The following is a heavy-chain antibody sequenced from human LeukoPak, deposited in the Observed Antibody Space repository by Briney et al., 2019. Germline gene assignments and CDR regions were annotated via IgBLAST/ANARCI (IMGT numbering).Heavy chain of an antibody. CDR1: GGSISSYY. CDR3: ARVAHSRGGSWWSPSNDAFDI. J-gene: IGHJ3*02. CDR2: IYYSGST. Sequence: PSETLSLTCTVSGGSISSYYWSWIRQPPGKGLEWIGYIYYSGSTNYNPSLKSRVTISVDTSNNQFSLKLSSVTAADTAVYYCARVAHSRGGSWWSPSNDAFDIWGQGTMVTVSS. V-gene: IGHV4-59*01. D-gene: IGHD2-15*01.